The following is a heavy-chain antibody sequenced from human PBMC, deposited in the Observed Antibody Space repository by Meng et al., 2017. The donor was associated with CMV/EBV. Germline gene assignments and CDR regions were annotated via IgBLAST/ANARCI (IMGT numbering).Heavy chain of an antibody. J-gene: IGHJ5*02. CDR3: ARDRVAVAGNHWFDP. V-gene: IGHV1-2*02. CDR1: GYPFTGYY. Sequence: QGELVQSGVEVKKPGASVKVSCKASGYPFTGYYMHWVRQAPGQGLEWMGWINPNSGGTNYAQKFQGRVTMTRDTSISTAYMELSRLRSDDTAVYYCARDRVAVAGNHWFDPWGQGTLVTVSS. D-gene: IGHD6-19*01. CDR2: INPNSGGT.